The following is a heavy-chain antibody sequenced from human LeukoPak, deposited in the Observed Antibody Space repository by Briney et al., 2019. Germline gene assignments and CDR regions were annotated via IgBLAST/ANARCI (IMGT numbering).Heavy chain of an antibody. CDR1: GGSISSGGYS. J-gene: IGHJ5*02. D-gene: IGHD5-12*01. CDR3: ARGYSGYDYYWFDP. V-gene: IGHV4-30-2*01. CDR2: IYHSGST. Sequence: SQTLSLTCAVSGGSISSGGYSWSWIRQPPGKGLEWIGYIYHSGSTYYNPSLKSQVTISVDRSKNQFSLKLSSVTAADTAVYYCARGYSGYDYYWFDPWGQGTLVTVSS.